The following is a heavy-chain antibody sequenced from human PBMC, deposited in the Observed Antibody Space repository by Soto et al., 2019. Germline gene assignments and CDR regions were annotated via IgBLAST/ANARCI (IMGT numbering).Heavy chain of an antibody. CDR1: GFTFSGFA. CDR2: VSGRGTIT. CDR3: AKGDSWALLDY. Sequence: GGSLRLSCAASGFTFSGFAMTWVRQAPGKGLEWVSAVSGRGTITYYVDSVKGRFTISRDNSKNTLFLQMSSLRADDTAVYYCAKGDSWALLDYWGQGTLVTVSS. V-gene: IGHV3-23*01. D-gene: IGHD3-22*01. J-gene: IGHJ4*02.